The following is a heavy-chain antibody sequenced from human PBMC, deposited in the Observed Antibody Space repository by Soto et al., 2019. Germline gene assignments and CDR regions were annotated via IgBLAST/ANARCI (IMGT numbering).Heavy chain of an antibody. CDR2: INQDGSEK. CDR1: GFTFSTYW. D-gene: IGHD2-2*01. Sequence: EVQLVESGGGLVQPGGSLRLSCAASGFTFSTYWMSWARQAPGKGLEWVANINQDGSEKYYVDSVKGRFTISRDNAKNSLYLQMTSLRADDTAVYYCARARGWNIVIIPAASDYWGQGTLVTVSS. CDR3: ARARGWNIVIIPAASDY. J-gene: IGHJ4*02. V-gene: IGHV3-7*01.